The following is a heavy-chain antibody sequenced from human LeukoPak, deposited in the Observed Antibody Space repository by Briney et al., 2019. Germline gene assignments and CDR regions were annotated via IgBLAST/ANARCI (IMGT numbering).Heavy chain of an antibody. J-gene: IGHJ6*03. Sequence: ASVKVSCKASGGTFSSYAISWVRQAPGQGLEWMGGIIPIFGTANYAQKFQGRVTITADKSTSTAYIELSSLRSEDAAVYYCAREGCSSTRCYYAYYYMDVWGKETTVTVSS. CDR3: AREGCSSTRCYYAYYYMDV. V-gene: IGHV1-69*06. D-gene: IGHD2-2*01. CDR2: IIPIFGTA. CDR1: GGTFSSYA.